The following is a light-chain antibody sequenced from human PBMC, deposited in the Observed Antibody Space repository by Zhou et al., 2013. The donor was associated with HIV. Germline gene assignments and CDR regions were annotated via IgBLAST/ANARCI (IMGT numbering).Light chain of an antibody. J-gene: IGKJ1*01. V-gene: IGKV1-27*01. CDR2: AAS. Sequence: DTQMTQSPSSLSAFVGDRVTITCRASQGISTYLAWYQQKPGKLPKLLIYAASTLQSGVPSRFSGSGSGTDFTLTISSLQPEDVATYYCQKYDSAPPWTFGLGTKVEIK. CDR1: QGISTY. CDR3: QKYDSAPPWT.